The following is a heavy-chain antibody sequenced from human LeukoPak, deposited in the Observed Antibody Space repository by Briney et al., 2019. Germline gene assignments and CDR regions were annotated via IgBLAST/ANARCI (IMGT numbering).Heavy chain of an antibody. CDR2: IYYSGST. V-gene: IGHV4-61*01. CDR3: GGYDSSGYY. Sequence: SETLSLTCTVSGGSISSSSYYWSWIRQPPGKGLEWIGYIYYSGSTNYNPSLKSRVTISVDTSKNQFSLKLSSVTAADTAVYYCGGYDSSGYYWGQGTLVTVSS. D-gene: IGHD3-22*01. J-gene: IGHJ4*02. CDR1: GGSISSSSYY.